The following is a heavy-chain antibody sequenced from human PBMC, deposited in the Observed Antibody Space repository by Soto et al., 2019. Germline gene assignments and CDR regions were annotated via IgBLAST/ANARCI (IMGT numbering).Heavy chain of an antibody. Sequence: VQLQESGPGLVKPSETLSLTCTVSGGSISGYYWSWIRQSTGKGLEWIGYIHYSGGNNYNPSLKSRVTISVDTSKNQLSLKLSSVTAADTAVYYCARGSAAGTKSPFDYWGQGTLVTVSS. D-gene: IGHD6-13*01. CDR2: IHYSGGN. CDR1: GGSISGYY. CDR3: ARGSAAGTKSPFDY. V-gene: IGHV4-59*01. J-gene: IGHJ4*02.